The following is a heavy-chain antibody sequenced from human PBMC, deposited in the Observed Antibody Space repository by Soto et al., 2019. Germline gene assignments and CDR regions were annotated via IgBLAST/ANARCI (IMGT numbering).Heavy chain of an antibody. CDR2: ISYDGTNK. CDR1: GFTFSSYG. Sequence: QVQLVESGGGVVQPGRSLRLSCAASGFTFSSYGMHWVRQAPGKGLEWVAVISYDGTNKYYADSVKGRFTISRDNSKNTLHLQMNSLRAEDTAVYYCAREDCPGSGGTCYFAGMDVWGQGTTVTVSS. CDR3: AREDCPGSGGTCYFAGMDV. J-gene: IGHJ6*02. D-gene: IGHD2-15*01. V-gene: IGHV3-30*03.